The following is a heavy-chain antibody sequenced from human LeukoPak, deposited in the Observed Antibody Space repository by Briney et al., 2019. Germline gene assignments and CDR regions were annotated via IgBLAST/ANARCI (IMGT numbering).Heavy chain of an antibody. CDR1: GFTFSSYG. V-gene: IGHV3-30*19. CDR2: ISYDGSNK. CDR3: ARGRDYYGSGSYLGY. J-gene: IGHJ4*02. D-gene: IGHD3-10*01. Sequence: GGSLRLSCAASGFTFSSYGMQWVRQAPGKGLEWVAVISYDGSNKYYTDSVKGRFTISRDNSKNTLYLQMNSLRAEDTAVYYCARGRDYYGSGSYLGYWGQGTLVTVSS.